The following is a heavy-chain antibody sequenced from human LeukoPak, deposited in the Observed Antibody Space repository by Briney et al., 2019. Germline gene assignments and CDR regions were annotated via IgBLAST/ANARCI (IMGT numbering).Heavy chain of an antibody. D-gene: IGHD3-22*01. CDR1: GFTFSSYS. Sequence: GGSLRLSCAASGFTFSSYSMNWVRQAPGKGLEWVSSISSSSSYIYYADSVKGRFTISRDNAKNSLYLQMNSLRAEDTAVYYCARDLWSMIGPLKYWGQGTLVTVSS. J-gene: IGHJ4*02. CDR3: ARDLWSMIGPLKY. CDR2: ISSSSSYI. V-gene: IGHV3-21*01.